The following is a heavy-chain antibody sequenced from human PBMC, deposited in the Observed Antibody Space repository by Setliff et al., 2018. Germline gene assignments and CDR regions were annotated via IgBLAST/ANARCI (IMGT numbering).Heavy chain of an antibody. V-gene: IGHV3-33*01. Sequence: HPGGSLRLSCAASGFSFSSYGMHWVRQAPGKGLEWVAVIWYDGSNKYHADSVKGRLTISRDNLQNTLYLQMNGLRVEDTAVYYCARDVVRRANPVGPHYWGQGPLVTVS. CDR1: GFSFSSYG. CDR3: ARDVVRRANPVGPHY. D-gene: IGHD3-10*01. CDR2: IWYDGSNK. J-gene: IGHJ4*02.